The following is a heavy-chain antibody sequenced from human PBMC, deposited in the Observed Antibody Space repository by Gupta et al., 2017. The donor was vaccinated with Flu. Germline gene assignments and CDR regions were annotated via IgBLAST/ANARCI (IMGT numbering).Heavy chain of an antibody. CDR3: VQLRTVYDGGSRSDSYAGMDV. Sequence: QPRPQESGPRLVKPSETLSLTCSVSGASITSPHSDCGWVRQPPGKGLEWIATIYFSGTTYYTPSPRSRISISVDTSKNHVSLRLSSATPTDTAVYSCVQLRTVYDGGSRSDSYAGMDV. CDR1: GASITSPHSD. D-gene: IGHD2-8*01. CDR2: IYFSGTT. J-gene: IGHJ6*01. V-gene: IGHV4-39*02.